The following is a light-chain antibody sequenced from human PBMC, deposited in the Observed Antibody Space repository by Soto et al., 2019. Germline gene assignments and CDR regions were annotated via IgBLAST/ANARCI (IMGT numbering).Light chain of an antibody. CDR3: QSYDSSNPYWV. CDR2: EDN. Sequence: NFMLTQPHSVSEPPGKTVTISCTRSSGSIASNYVQWYQQRPGSAPTTVIYEDNQRPSGVPDRFSGSIDSSSNSASLTISGLKTEDEADYYCQSYDSSNPYWVFGGGTKLTVL. CDR1: SGSIASNY. J-gene: IGLJ3*02. V-gene: IGLV6-57*03.